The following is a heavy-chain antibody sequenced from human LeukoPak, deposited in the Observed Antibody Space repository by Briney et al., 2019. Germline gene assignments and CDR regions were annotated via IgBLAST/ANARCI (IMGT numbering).Heavy chain of an antibody. CDR1: GFTFSSYA. J-gene: IGHJ6*02. D-gene: IGHD3-3*01. CDR2: ISYDGSNK. V-gene: IGHV3-30-3*01. CDR3: ARDADLGTIFGVVIIYYYYGMDV. Sequence: GRSLRLSCAASGFTFSSYAMHWVRQAPGKGLEWVAVISYDGSNKYYADSVKGRFTISRDNSKNTLYLQMNSLRAEDTAVYYCARDADLGTIFGVVIIYYYYGMDVWGQGTTVTVSS.